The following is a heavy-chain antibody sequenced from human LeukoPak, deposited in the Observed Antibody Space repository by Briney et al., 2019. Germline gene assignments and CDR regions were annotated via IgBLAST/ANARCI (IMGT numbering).Heavy chain of an antibody. CDR3: ARVGYVWGSYRYTFDY. CDR1: GYSISSGYY. D-gene: IGHD3-16*02. V-gene: IGHV4-38-2*01. J-gene: IGHJ4*02. CDR2: IYHSGST. Sequence: SETLSLTCAVSGYSISSGYYWGWIRQPPGKGLEWIGSIYHSGSTYYNPSLKSRVTISVDTSKNQLSLKLSSVTAADTAVYYCARVGYVWGSYRYTFDYWGQGTLVTVSS.